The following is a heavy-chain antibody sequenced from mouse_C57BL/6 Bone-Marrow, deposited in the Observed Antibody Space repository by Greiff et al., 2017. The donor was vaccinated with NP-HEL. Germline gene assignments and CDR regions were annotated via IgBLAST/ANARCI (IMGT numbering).Heavy chain of an antibody. D-gene: IGHD1-1*01. Sequence: QVQLQQPGAELVRPGTSVKLSCKASGYTFTSYWMHWVKQRPGQGLEWIGVIDPSDSYSNYNQKYKGKATLTVDTSYSTAYMPLSSLTSDDSAVYYFASPLQFMTTVVATDYWGQGTTLPVSS. J-gene: IGHJ2*01. CDR2: IDPSDSYS. V-gene: IGHV1-59*01. CDR1: GYTFTSYW. CDR3: ASPLQFMTTVVATDY.